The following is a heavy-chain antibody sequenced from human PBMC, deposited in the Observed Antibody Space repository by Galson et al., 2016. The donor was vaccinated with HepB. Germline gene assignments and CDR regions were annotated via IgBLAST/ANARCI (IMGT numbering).Heavy chain of an antibody. J-gene: IGHJ4*02. CDR3: TRDPDMLGKWLQSVEAFDN. D-gene: IGHD5-24*01. V-gene: IGHV3-49*04. CDR1: GFTFGDYA. CDR2: IRSKAYGATT. Sequence: SLRLSCAASGFTFGDYAMSWVRRAPGKGLEWVGFIRSKAYGATTEYAASLKGRFTISSDDPKSVAYLQMNSLKTEDTAVYFCTRDPDMLGKWLQSVEAFDNWGQGTLVTVSS.